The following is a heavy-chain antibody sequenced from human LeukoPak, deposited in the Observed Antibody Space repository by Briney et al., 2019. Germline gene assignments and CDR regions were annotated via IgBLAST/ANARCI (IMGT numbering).Heavy chain of an antibody. D-gene: IGHD1-1*01. V-gene: IGHV4-61*02. CDR3: ATEVAGY. J-gene: IGHJ4*02. CDR2: IYTSGSS. Sequence: SETLSLTCTVSGGSISSGSYYWSWIRQPAGKRLECIGRIYTSGSSNYNPSLESRVTISVDTSMNHFSLKLTAVTAADTAVYYCATEVAGYWGQGTLVTVSS. CDR1: GGSISSGSYY.